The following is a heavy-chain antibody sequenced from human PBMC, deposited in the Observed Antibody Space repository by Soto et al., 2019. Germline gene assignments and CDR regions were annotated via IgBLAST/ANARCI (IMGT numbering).Heavy chain of an antibody. CDR3: ARDRSSGSVDP. D-gene: IGHD3-22*01. Sequence: GASVKVSCKASGGTFSSYAISWVRQAPGQGLEWMGGINPIFGTANYAQKFQGRVTITADESTSTAYMELSSLRSEDTAVYYCARDRSSGSVDPWGQGTLVTVSS. J-gene: IGHJ5*02. V-gene: IGHV1-69*13. CDR1: GGTFSSYA. CDR2: INPIFGTA.